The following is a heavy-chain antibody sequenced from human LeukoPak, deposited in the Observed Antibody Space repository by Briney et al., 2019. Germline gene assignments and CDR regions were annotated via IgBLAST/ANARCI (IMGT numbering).Heavy chain of an antibody. CDR1: GFPVSSNY. Sequence: PWGVLPLSCAASGFPVSSNYMSWVRQDPGKGLEWVSAISGSGGSTYYAASVKGRFTISRHNSKNTLYLQMYGLRADDTTVYLCARDSIRQQLYYFYYGNRGSLVTVSS. J-gene: IGHJ4*02. V-gene: IGHV3-53*04. CDR2: ISGSGGST. D-gene: IGHD6-13*01. CDR3: ARDSIRQQLYYFYY.